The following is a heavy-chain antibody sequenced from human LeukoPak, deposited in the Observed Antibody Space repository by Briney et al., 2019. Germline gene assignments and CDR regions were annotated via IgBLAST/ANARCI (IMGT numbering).Heavy chain of an antibody. J-gene: IGHJ4*02. CDR3: ARGAMATTPFFDY. CDR2: VYYTGST. V-gene: IGHV4-59*01. Sequence: TSETLSLTCPVSGGSISNYYYWTWIRQPPGKGLEWIGYVYYTGSTNFNPSLKSRVTMSLATSRNQFSLKLTSLTAADTAVYYCARGAMATTPFFDYWGQGTLVTVSS. CDR1: GGSISNYY. D-gene: IGHD5-24*01.